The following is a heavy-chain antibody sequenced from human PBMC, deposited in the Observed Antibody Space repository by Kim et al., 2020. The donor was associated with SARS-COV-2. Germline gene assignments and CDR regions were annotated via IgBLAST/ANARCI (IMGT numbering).Heavy chain of an antibody. CDR2: INPNSGGT. CDR3: AGRIDSSGWYGVGY. CDR1: GYTFTGYY. J-gene: IGHJ4*02. D-gene: IGHD6-19*01. V-gene: IGHV1-2*02. Sequence: ASVKVSCKASGYTFTGYYMHWVRQAPGQGLEWMGWINPNSGGTNYAQKFQGRVTMTRDTSISTAYMELSRLRSDDTAVYYCAGRIDSSGWYGVGYWGQGTLVTVSS.